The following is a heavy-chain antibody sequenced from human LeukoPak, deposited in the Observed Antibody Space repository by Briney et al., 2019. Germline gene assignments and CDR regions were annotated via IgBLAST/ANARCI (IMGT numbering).Heavy chain of an antibody. V-gene: IGHV4-4*07. D-gene: IGHD3-10*01. CDR2: IYTSGST. CDR1: GGSISSYY. Sequence: SETLSLTCTVSGGSISSYYWSWIRQPAGKGLEWIGRIYTSGSTNYNPSLKSRVTMSVDTSKNQFSLKLSSVTAADTAVYHCARVGWFGELAKYAFDIWGQGTMVTVSS. CDR3: ARVGWFGELAKYAFDI. J-gene: IGHJ3*02.